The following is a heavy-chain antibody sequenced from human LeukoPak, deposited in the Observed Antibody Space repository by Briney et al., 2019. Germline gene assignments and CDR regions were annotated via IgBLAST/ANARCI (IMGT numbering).Heavy chain of an antibody. CDR2: IYHSGST. V-gene: IGHV4-38-2*02. D-gene: IGHD3-22*01. CDR3: ARDFYDSSGYYYYYYYMDV. CDR1: GYSISSGYY. J-gene: IGHJ6*03. Sequence: PSETLSLTCTVSGYSISSGYYWGWIRQPPGKGLEWIGSIYHSGSTYHNPSLKSRVTISVGTSKNQFSLKLSSVTAADTAVYYCARDFYDSSGYYYYYYYMDVWGKGTTVTISS.